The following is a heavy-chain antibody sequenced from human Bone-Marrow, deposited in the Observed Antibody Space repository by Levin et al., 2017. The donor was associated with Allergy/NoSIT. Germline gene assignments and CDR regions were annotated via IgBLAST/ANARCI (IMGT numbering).Heavy chain of an antibody. J-gene: IGHJ4*02. V-gene: IGHV3-15*01. CDR3: TTDPARTELWPFDY. D-gene: IGHD5-18*01. CDR2: IKSKTDGGTT. Sequence: PGGSLRLSCAASGFTFSNAWMSWVRQAPGKGLEWVGRIKSKTDGGTTDYAAPVKGRFTISRDDSKNTLYLQMNSLKTEDTAVYYCTTDPARTELWPFDYWGQGTLVTVSS. CDR1: GFTFSNAW.